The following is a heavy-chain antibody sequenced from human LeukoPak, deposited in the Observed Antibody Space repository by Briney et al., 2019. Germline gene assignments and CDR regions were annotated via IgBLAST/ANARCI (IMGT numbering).Heavy chain of an antibody. J-gene: IGHJ5*02. CDR3: ARDPGYTSGWDPDP. CDR2: MNPNSGNT. Sequence: VASVKVSCKASGGTFSSHAISWVRQATGQGLEWMGWMNPNSGNTGYAQKFQGRVTMTRNTSISTAYMELSSLRSEDTAVYYCARDPGYTSGWDPDPWGQGTLVTVSS. D-gene: IGHD6-19*01. CDR1: GGTFSSHA. V-gene: IGHV1-8*01.